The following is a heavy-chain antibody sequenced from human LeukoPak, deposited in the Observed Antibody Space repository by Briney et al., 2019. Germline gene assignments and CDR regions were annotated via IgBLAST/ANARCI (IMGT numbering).Heavy chain of an antibody. V-gene: IGHV5-51*01. CDR3: ARQLTMVRGYGLDV. D-gene: IGHD3-10*01. Sequence: GESLKISCTGSGYSFTSYWIAWVRQMPGKGLEWMGFINPGNSDTRYSPSFQGQVIISVDKSINTAYLQWSSLKASDTAIYYCARQLTMVRGYGLDVWGQGTTVTV. J-gene: IGHJ6*02. CDR2: INPGNSDT. CDR1: GYSFTSYW.